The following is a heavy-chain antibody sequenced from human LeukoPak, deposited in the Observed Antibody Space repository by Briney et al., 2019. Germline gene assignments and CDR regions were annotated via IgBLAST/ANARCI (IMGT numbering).Heavy chain of an antibody. CDR2: IDHSGSP. J-gene: IGHJ2*01. CDR1: GGSISSYY. D-gene: IGHD3/OR15-3a*01. Sequence: SETLSLTCTVSGGSISSYYWSWIRQPPGKGLEWIGEIDHSGSPRYNPSLKSRVTISVDTSKSQFSLKLSSVTAADTAVYYCARDPPLWTGRAWYFDLWGRGTLVTVSS. V-gene: IGHV4-34*01. CDR3: ARDPPLWTGRAWYFDL.